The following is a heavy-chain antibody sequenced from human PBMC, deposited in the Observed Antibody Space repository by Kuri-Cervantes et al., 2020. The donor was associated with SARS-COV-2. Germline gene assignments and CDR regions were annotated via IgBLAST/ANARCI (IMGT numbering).Heavy chain of an antibody. CDR1: GFTFSSYS. V-gene: IGHV3-21*01. D-gene: IGHD6-13*01. Sequence: GGSLRLSCAASGFTFSSYSMNWVRQAPGKGLEWVSSISSSSSYIYYADSVKGRFTISIDNAKNSLYLQMNSLRAEDTAVYYCARDVAAGRAYYYYMDVWGKGTTVTVSS. CDR3: ARDVAAGRAYYYYMDV. J-gene: IGHJ6*03. CDR2: ISSSSSYI.